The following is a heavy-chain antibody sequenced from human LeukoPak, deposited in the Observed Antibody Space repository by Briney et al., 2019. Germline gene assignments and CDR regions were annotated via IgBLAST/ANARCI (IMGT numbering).Heavy chain of an antibody. D-gene: IGHD1-1*01. Sequence: PSETLSLTCAVYGGSFSGYYWSWIRQPPGKGLEWIGYIYYSGSTNYNPSLKSRVTISVDTSKNQFSLKLSSVTAADTAVYYCARWAGTTSFDYWGQGTLVTVSS. CDR1: GGSFSGYY. J-gene: IGHJ4*02. CDR2: IYYSGST. CDR3: ARWAGTTSFDY. V-gene: IGHV4-59*01.